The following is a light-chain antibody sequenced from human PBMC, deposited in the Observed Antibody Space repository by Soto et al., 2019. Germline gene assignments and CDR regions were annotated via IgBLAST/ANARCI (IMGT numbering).Light chain of an antibody. CDR1: QTISSW. Sequence: IQLTKSPSTLSGSVGDRVTITCRASQTISSWLAWYQQKPGKAPKLLIYDASSLESGVPSRFSGSGSGTEFTLTISSLQPDDFATYYCQHYNSYGTFGQGTKVDIK. V-gene: IGKV1-5*01. CDR3: QHYNSYGT. J-gene: IGKJ1*01. CDR2: DAS.